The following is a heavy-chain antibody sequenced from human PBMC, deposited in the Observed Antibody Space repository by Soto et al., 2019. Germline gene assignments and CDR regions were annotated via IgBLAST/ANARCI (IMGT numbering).Heavy chain of an antibody. V-gene: IGHV4-31*03. J-gene: IGHJ4*02. CDR3: ARENYNSLTGYSYFDY. Sequence: QVQLQESGPGLVKPSQTLSLTCTVSGGSISSGGYYWSWIRQHPGRGLEWIGYSFYSGSTSYNPSLKSRITISVVTSKNQFSLRLSSVTAADTAVYFCARENYNSLTGYSYFDYWGQGTLVTVSS. D-gene: IGHD3-9*01. CDR1: GGSISSGGYY. CDR2: SFYSGST.